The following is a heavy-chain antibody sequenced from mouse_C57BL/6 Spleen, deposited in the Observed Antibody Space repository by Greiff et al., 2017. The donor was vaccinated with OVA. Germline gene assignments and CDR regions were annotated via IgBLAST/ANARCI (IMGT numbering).Heavy chain of an antibody. Sequence: EVKLMESGPELVKPGASVKMSCKASGYTFTSYVMHWVKQKPGQGLEWIGYIYPYNDGTKYNEKFKGKATLTSDKSSSTAYMELSSLTSEDSAVYYCARRGITTVVAKNFDYWGQGTTLTVSS. D-gene: IGHD1-1*01. J-gene: IGHJ2*01. V-gene: IGHV1-14*01. CDR2: IYPYNDGT. CDR1: GYTFTSYV. CDR3: ARRGITTVVAKNFDY.